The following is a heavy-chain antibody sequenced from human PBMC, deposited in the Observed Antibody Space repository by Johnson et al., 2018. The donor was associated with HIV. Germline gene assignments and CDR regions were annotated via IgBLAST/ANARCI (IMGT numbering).Heavy chain of an antibody. D-gene: IGHD1-14*01. CDR3: AKDQGGTYNLGAFDS. J-gene: IGHJ3*01. CDR2: ISYDGGKK. V-gene: IGHV3-30*04. CDR1: GFTFSSYA. Sequence: QVQLVESGGGVVQPGRSLRLSCAASGFTFSSYAMHWVRQAPGKGLEWVAVISYDGGKKYYLESVQGRFNISRDNSKNTLHLQMNSLRPEDTALYYCAKDQGGTYNLGAFDSWGQGTPVTVSS.